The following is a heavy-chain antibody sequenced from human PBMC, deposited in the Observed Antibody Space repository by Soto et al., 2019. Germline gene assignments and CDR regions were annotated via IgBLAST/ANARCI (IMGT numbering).Heavy chain of an antibody. D-gene: IGHD3-3*01. CDR1: GHTFTSYW. Sequence: PGESLKISCKGSGHTFTSYWIGWVRQMPGKGLEWMGIIYPGDSDTRYGPSFQGQVTISADKSISTAYLQWSSLKASDTAMYYCARRITGRTTGGAFDVWGQGTMVTVSS. J-gene: IGHJ3*01. CDR2: IYPGDSDT. V-gene: IGHV5-51*01. CDR3: ARRITGRTTGGAFDV.